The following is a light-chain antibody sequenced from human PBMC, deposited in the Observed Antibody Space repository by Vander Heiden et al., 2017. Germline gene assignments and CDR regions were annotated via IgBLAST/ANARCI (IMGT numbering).Light chain of an antibody. Sequence: SVLTQPPSLSAAPPQQVTISCSGSTSNIGNYDVSWYQQVPGTAPKLLIFDNNKRPLGIPDRISGSKSGTSATLGITGLQTGDEADYYCGTWDTSLSAVVFGGGTRLTVL. CDR1: TSNIGNYD. CDR2: DNN. V-gene: IGLV1-51*01. J-gene: IGLJ3*02. CDR3: GTWDTSLSAVV.